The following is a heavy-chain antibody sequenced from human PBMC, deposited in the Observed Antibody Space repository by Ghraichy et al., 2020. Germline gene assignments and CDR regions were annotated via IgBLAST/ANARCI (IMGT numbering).Heavy chain of an antibody. J-gene: IGHJ3*02. V-gene: IGHV3-48*03. CDR2: ISSSGSTI. CDR3: ARQTYYNESSGPADAFDI. CDR1: GFTFSSYE. D-gene: IGHD3-22*01. Sequence: GGSLRLSCAASGFTFSSYEMNWVRQAPGKGLEWVSYISSSGSTIYYADSVKGRFTISRDNAKNSLYLQMNSLRAEDTAVYYCARQTYYNESSGPADAFDIWGQGTMVTVSS.